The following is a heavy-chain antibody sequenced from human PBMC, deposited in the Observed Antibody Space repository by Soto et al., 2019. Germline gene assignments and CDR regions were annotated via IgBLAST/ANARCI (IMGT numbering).Heavy chain of an antibody. CDR2: ISGSGGST. CDR1: GFTFSNYV. J-gene: IGHJ5*02. V-gene: IGHV3-23*01. D-gene: IGHD4-17*01. Sequence: EAQLLESGGALIQPGGSLRLSCAASGFTFSNYVMSWVRQAPGKGLEWVSAISGSGGSTYYADSVKGRFTIPRDDSNSTLDLQKDSLRAEDTGVYDGAKDQSSDYGRWTGFPYSRVDPWGQGTLVTVSS. CDR3: AKDQSSDYGRWTGFPYSRVDP.